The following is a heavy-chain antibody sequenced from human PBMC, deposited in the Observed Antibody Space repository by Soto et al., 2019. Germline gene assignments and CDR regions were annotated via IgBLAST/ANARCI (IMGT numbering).Heavy chain of an antibody. CDR1: GGSFSGYY. CDR2: ITHSGST. V-gene: IGHV4-34*01. J-gene: IGHJ6*02. CDR3: ARVKRTDYYYYGMDV. Sequence: QVQLQQWGAGLLKPSETLSLTCAVYGGSFSGYYWSWIRQPPGKGLEWIGEITHSGSTNYNPSLKSRVTISVDTSKNQFSLKLSSVTAADTAVYYCARVKRTDYYYYGMDVWGQGTTVTVSS.